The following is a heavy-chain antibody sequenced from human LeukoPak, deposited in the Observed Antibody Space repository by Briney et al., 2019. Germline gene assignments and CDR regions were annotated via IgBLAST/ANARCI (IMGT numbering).Heavy chain of an antibody. Sequence: GGSLRLFCAASGFTFSSYSMNWGRQAPGKGLEWVSSISSSSSYIYYADSVKGRFTISRDNAKNSLYLQMNSLRAEDTAVYYCARAYCSGGSCLNAFDIWGQGTMVTVSS. CDR3: ARAYCSGGSCLNAFDI. J-gene: IGHJ3*02. D-gene: IGHD2-15*01. CDR1: GFTFSSYS. CDR2: ISSSSSYI. V-gene: IGHV3-21*01.